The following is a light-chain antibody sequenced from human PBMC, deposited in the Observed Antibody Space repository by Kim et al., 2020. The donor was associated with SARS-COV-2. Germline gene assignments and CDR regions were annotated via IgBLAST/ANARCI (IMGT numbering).Light chain of an antibody. V-gene: IGKV3-15*01. J-gene: IGKJ4*01. Sequence: EIVMTQSPATLFVSPGERATLSCRASQSLSTNLAWYQQRPGQAPRLLMYGASTRATGIPARFSGSGSGTEFTLTISSLQSEDFAVYYCQKYINWPVTFGAGTKVDIK. CDR1: QSLSTN. CDR3: QKYINWPVT. CDR2: GAS.